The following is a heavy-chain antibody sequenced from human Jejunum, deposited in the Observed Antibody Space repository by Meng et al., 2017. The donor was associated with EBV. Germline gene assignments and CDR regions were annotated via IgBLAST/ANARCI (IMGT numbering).Heavy chain of an antibody. CDR3: ARDPYDDKRADFDY. CDR1: GFTFSRYA. Sequence: QVQAVEAGGGVVHPGRSLRLSCAVSGFTFSRYAMDWVRQAPGKGLEWVAVIWFDGSIKYYADSVKGRFTISRDNSKNMVYLQMNSLTAEDTAVYYCARDPYDDKRADFDYWGQGTLVTVSS. J-gene: IGHJ4*02. CDR2: IWFDGSIK. V-gene: IGHV3-33*01. D-gene: IGHD1-1*01.